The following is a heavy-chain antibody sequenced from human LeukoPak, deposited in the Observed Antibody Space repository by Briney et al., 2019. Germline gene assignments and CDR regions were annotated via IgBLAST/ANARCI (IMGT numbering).Heavy chain of an antibody. V-gene: IGHV3-30*18. J-gene: IGHJ4*02. Sequence: PGRSLRLSCAASGFTFRNYGMHWVRQAPGKGLEWVAVISTDGRDKYHTDSVRGRFTISRDNSQNTLYLQMTSLRDEDTALYRCAKDGDTGAAGYYFDYWGQGTLVAVSS. CDR1: GFTFRNYG. CDR2: ISTDGRDK. D-gene: IGHD5-18*01. CDR3: AKDGDTGAAGYYFDY.